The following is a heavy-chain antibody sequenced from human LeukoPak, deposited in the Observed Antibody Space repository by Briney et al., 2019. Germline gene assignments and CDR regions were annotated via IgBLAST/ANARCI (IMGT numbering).Heavy chain of an antibody. CDR2: VYYSGTT. CDR1: GDSVSGVY. Sequence: SETLSLTCTVSGDSVSGVYWSWIRQPPGKGLEWIGYVYYSGTTNYNPSLKSRVTISVDTSKNQFSLKLSSVTAADTAVYYCARGVYIAAAQYGYWGQGTLVTVSS. D-gene: IGHD6-13*01. J-gene: IGHJ4*02. V-gene: IGHV4-59*02. CDR3: ARGVYIAAAQYGY.